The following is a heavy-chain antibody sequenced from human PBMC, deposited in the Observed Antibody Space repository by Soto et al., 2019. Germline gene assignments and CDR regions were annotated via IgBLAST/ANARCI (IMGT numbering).Heavy chain of an antibody. J-gene: IGHJ4*02. CDR1: GYDFTRNW. D-gene: IGHD2-8*01. V-gene: IGHV5-51*01. Sequence: PXESLKISFETSGYDFTRNWIGWVRQRPGKGLEWVGLVYPRGSDTRYSPSFRGHVSMSADESVRTAYLQWTSLEASDTAIYYCARQFCTTTDCSVYFDNWGQGTPVTVSS. CDR3: ARQFCTTTDCSVYFDN. CDR2: VYPRGSDT.